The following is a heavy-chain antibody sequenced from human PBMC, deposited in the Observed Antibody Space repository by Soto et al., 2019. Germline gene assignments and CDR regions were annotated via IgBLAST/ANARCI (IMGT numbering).Heavy chain of an antibody. CDR1: GYTLTELS. V-gene: IGHV1-24*01. J-gene: IGHJ4*02. D-gene: IGHD1-26*01. Sequence: RASVKVSCKVSGYTLTELSMHWVRQAPGKGLGWMGGFDPEDGETIYAQKFQGRVTMTEDTSTDTAYMELSSLRSEDTAVYYCATVVGASSYYFDYWGQGTLVTVSS. CDR3: ATVVGASSYYFDY. CDR2: FDPEDGET.